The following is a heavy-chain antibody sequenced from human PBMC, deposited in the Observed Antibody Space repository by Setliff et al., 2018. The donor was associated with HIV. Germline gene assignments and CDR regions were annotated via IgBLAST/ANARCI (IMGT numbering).Heavy chain of an antibody. CDR2: IYYSGST. Sequence: SETLSLTCTVSGGSVSSGSYYWSWIRQPPGKGLEWIGYIYYSGSTNYNPSLKSRVTISVDTSKNQFSLKLNSVTAADTAVYYCARARGGYSGYDYYYYYYMDVWGRGTTVTVSS. V-gene: IGHV4-61*01. D-gene: IGHD5-12*01. CDR1: GGSVSSGSYY. CDR3: ARARGGYSGYDYYYYYYMDV. J-gene: IGHJ6*03.